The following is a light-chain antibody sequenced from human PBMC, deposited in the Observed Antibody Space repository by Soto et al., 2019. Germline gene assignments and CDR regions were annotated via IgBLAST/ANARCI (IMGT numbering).Light chain of an antibody. CDR1: KWGNKY. Sequence: SYELTQPPSVSVSPGQTASITCSGAKWGNKYACWYQQKPDQSPVLVIYQDNMRPSGIPERFSGSNSGNTATLTISGTRALDEADYYCQAWDSSTAVFGTGTQLTVL. J-gene: IGLJ1*01. V-gene: IGLV3-1*01. CDR2: QDN. CDR3: QAWDSSTAV.